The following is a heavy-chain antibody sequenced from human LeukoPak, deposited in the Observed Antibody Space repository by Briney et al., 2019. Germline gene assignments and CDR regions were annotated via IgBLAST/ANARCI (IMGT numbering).Heavy chain of an antibody. V-gene: IGHV3-33*01. CDR2: IWYDGSNK. CDR1: GFTFSSYG. CDR3: ARDPGKSAVLRFLEWLSDSSSWYHLDY. J-gene: IGHJ4*02. D-gene: IGHD3-3*01. Sequence: GGSLRLSCAASGFTFSSYGMHWVRQAPGKGLEWVAVIWYDGSNKYCADSVKGRFTISRDNSKNTLYLQMNSLRAEDTAVYYCARDPGKSAVLRFLEWLSDSSSWYHLDYWGQGTLVTVSS.